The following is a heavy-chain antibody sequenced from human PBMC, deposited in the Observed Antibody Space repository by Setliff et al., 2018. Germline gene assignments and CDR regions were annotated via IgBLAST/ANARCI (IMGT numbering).Heavy chain of an antibody. D-gene: IGHD3-3*01. CDR1: GFPFSTYW. V-gene: IGHV3-21*01. CDR3: ARDNTLFGVVITGGWFDP. J-gene: IGHJ5*02. CDR2: ISSTGDDI. Sequence: GGSLRLSCAASGFPFSTYWLNWVRQPPGKGLEWVSSISSTGDDIYYADPVKGRFTISRDNAENSLYLEMNSLRVEDTAVYYCARDNTLFGVVITGGWFDPWGQGTLVTVSS.